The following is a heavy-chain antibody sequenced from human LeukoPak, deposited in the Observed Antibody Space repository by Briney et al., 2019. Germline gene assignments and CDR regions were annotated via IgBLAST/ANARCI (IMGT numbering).Heavy chain of an antibody. CDR2: IDPSDSYT. V-gene: IGHV5-10-1*01. Sequence: GESLRISCKGSGYSFASYWISWVRQMPGKGLEWMGRIDPSDSYTNYSPSFQGHVTISADKSISTAYLQWSSLKASDTAMYYCARRNYDFWSGAGGYGTDVWGQGTTVTVSS. J-gene: IGHJ6*02. D-gene: IGHD3-3*01. CDR3: ARRNYDFWSGAGGYGTDV. CDR1: GYSFASYW.